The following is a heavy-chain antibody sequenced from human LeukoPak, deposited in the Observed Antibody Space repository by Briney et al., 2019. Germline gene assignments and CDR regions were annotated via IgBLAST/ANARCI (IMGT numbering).Heavy chain of an antibody. CDR3: ARGSIAARFAY. V-gene: IGHV3-48*03. D-gene: IGHD6-6*01. CDR2: ISSGSSSI. Sequence: GGSLRLSCAASGFTFSSYEMNWVRQAPGKGLEWVSYISSGSSSIFYADSVEGRFTISRDNSKNSLYLQMNSLRVDDTAVYYCARGSIAARFAYWGQGTLVTVSS. J-gene: IGHJ4*02. CDR1: GFTFSSYE.